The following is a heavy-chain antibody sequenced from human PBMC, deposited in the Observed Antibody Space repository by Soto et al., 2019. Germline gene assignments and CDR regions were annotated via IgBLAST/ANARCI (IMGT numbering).Heavy chain of an antibody. CDR3: ARVRAKVVAATFTYYYGMDV. CDR1: GYTFTSYD. CDR2: MNPNSGNT. J-gene: IGHJ6*02. Sequence: GASVKVSCKASGYTFTSYDINWVRQATGQGLEWMGWMNPNSGNTGYAQKFQGRVTMTRNTSISTAYMELSSLRSEDTAVYYCARVRAKVVAATFTYYYGMDVWGQGTTVTVSS. D-gene: IGHD2-15*01. V-gene: IGHV1-8*01.